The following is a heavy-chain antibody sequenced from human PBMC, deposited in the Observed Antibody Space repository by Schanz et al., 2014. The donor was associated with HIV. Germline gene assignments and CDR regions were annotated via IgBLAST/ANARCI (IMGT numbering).Heavy chain of an antibody. J-gene: IGHJ6*02. CDR1: GYSFTSNF. Sequence: QAQLVQSGAEVKKPGASVKVSCKASGYSFTSNFIHWVRQAPGQGLQWMGVINTNGGGTSDTLQGRVIITRDTSTRTVYMDLRNLRFEDSAVYYCARERMATGGFDVWGQGTTVTVSS. CDR2: INTNGGGT. CDR3: ARERMATGGFDV. D-gene: IGHD2-15*01. V-gene: IGHV1-46*01.